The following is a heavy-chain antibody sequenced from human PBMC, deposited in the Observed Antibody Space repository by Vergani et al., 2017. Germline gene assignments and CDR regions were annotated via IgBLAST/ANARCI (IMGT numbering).Heavy chain of an antibody. CDR1: GESFSTHY. D-gene: IGHD6-19*01. CDR3: ARLSSGWDI. J-gene: IGHJ3*02. Sequence: QVRLQQSGAGLLKASETLSLTCAVFGESFSTHYWSWIRQPPGKGLEWVGEINRSGSTNYNPSLKSRVTISVDTSKNQFSLKLTSVTAADTAVYYCARLSSGWDIWGQGTMVTVSS. CDR2: INRSGST. V-gene: IGHV4-34*01.